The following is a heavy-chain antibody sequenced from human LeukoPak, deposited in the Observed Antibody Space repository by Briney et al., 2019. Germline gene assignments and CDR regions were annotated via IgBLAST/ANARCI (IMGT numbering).Heavy chain of an antibody. CDR2: IYYNGST. Sequence: SETLSLTCIVSGGSISSYYWSWIRQPPGKGLEWIGNIYYNGSTNYNPSLKSRVTMSVDTSNNQFSLKLSSVTAADTAVYYCARKEGGPSSYYYYGMDVWGQGTTVTVSS. V-gene: IGHV4-59*01. J-gene: IGHJ6*02. CDR1: GGSISSYY. CDR3: ARKEGGPSSYYYYGMDV. D-gene: IGHD1-26*01.